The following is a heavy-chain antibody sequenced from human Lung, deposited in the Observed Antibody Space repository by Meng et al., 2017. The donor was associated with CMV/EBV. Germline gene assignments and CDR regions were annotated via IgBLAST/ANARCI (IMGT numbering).Heavy chain of an antibody. CDR3: AREKSNYGDHYFDF. V-gene: IGHV3-21*01. CDR2: ISTSSSYI. Sequence: GEXXKISCAGSGFTFSSHSMNWVRQAPGKGLEWVSSISTSSSYIYYADSVKGRFTVSRDNARKSLYLEMNSLRAEDTAAYYCAREKSNYGDHYFDFWGQGALVTVSS. D-gene: IGHD4-11*01. CDR1: GFTFSSHS. J-gene: IGHJ4*02.